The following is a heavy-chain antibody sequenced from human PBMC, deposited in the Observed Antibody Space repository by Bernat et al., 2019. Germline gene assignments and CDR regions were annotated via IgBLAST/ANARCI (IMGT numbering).Heavy chain of an antibody. Sequence: QVQLVQSGAEVKKPGASAKVSCKASGYTFTGYYMHWVRQAPGQGLEWMGWINPNSGGTNYAQKFQGRVTMTRNTSISTAYMELSSLRSEDTAVYYCAREGGGRRDGYNYHWGQGTLVTVSS. CDR1: GYTFTGYY. J-gene: IGHJ5*02. D-gene: IGHD5-24*01. V-gene: IGHV1-2*02. CDR2: INPNSGGT. CDR3: AREGGGRRDGYNYH.